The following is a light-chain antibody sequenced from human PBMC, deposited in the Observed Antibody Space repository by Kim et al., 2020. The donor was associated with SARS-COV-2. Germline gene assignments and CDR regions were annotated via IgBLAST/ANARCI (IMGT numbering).Light chain of an antibody. Sequence: DIQMTQSPSSVSASVGDRVTITCRASQRISSWLAWYQQKPGKAPNLLIFAASSLQGGVPSRFSGSGSGTDFTLTISSLQPEDFATYYCQQANSFPYTFGQGTKLEI. V-gene: IGKV1-12*01. CDR3: QQANSFPYT. J-gene: IGKJ2*01. CDR1: QRISSW. CDR2: AAS.